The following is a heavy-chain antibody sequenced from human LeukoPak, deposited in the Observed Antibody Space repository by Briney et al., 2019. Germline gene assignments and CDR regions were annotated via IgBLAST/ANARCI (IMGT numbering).Heavy chain of an antibody. Sequence: GGSLRLSCAASGFTFSNAWMSWVRQAPGKGLEWVGRIKSKTDGGTTDYAAPVKGRFTISRDDSKNTLYLQMNSLKTEDTAVYYCTLVMGENYYYYMDAWGKGTTVTVSS. CDR1: GFTFSNAW. CDR2: IKSKTDGGTT. CDR3: TLVMGENYYYYMDA. V-gene: IGHV3-15*01. J-gene: IGHJ6*03.